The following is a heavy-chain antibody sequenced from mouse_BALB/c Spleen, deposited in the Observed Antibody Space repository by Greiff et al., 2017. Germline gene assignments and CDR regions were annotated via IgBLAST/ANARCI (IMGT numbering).Heavy chain of an antibody. CDR2: ISYSGST. CDR1: GYSITSDYA. J-gene: IGHJ4*01. CDR3: ARVGSSPYYAMDY. V-gene: IGHV3-2*02. Sequence: EVKLQESGPGLVKPSQSLSLTCTVTGYSITSDYAWNWIRQFPGNKLEWMGYISYSGSTSYNPSLKSRISITRDTSKNQFFLQLNSVTTEDTATYYCARVGSSPYYAMDYWGQGTSVTVSS. D-gene: IGHD1-1*01.